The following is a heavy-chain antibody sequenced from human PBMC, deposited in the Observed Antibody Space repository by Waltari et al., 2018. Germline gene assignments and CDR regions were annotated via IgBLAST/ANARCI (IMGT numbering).Heavy chain of an antibody. D-gene: IGHD3-10*01. J-gene: IGHJ4*02. CDR2: IDRSGNT. CDR1: SGSLSNYY. Sequence: QVQLQQWGAGLLKPSETLSLTCAVSSGSLSNYYWNWIRQTPGKGLEGIGDIDRSGNTNYNASRMSRLTISRDISKSHFSLRLESVTAADTAVYYCARSPRFGVGSYQFDSWGQGTLVTVSS. CDR3: ARSPRFGVGSYQFDS. V-gene: IGHV4-34*01.